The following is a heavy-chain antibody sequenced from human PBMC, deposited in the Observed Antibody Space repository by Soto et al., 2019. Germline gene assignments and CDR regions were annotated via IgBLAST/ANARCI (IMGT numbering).Heavy chain of an antibody. Sequence: EVQLVESGGGLVKPGGCLRLSCAASGFTFANAWMSWVRQAPGKGLEWVGRIRSKADRGTTDYAAPVKGRFTISRDDSKNMVFLQMNSLKIDDTAVYYCATDKSGPQPDYWGQGTLVTVSS. V-gene: IGHV3-15*01. CDR2: IRSKADRGTT. CDR3: ATDKSGPQPDY. CDR1: GFTFANAW. D-gene: IGHD6-25*01. J-gene: IGHJ4*02.